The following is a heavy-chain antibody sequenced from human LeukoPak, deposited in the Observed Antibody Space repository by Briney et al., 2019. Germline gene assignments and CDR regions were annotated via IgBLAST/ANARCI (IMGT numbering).Heavy chain of an antibody. D-gene: IGHD6-13*01. J-gene: IGHJ5*02. CDR3: AKERLYSSSWYPTNWFDP. Sequence: GGSLRLSCAASGFTFSSYGMHWVRQAPGKGLEWVAVISYDGSNKYYADSVKGRFTISRDNSKNTLYLQMNSLRAEDTAVYYCAKERLYSSSWYPTNWFDPWGQGTLVTVSS. CDR1: GFTFSSYG. CDR2: ISYDGSNK. V-gene: IGHV3-30*18.